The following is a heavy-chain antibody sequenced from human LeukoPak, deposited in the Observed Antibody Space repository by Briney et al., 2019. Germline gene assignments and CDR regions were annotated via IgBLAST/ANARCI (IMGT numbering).Heavy chain of an antibody. J-gene: IGHJ3*02. CDR2: IYYSGST. D-gene: IGHD2-15*01. CDR3: ARDLGYCSGGSCYSNDAFDI. Sequence: SETLSLTCTVSGGSISSGDYYWSWIRQPPGKGLEWIGYIYYSGSTYYNPSLKSRVTISVDTSKNQFSLKLSSVTAADTAVYYCARDLGYCSGGSCYSNDAFDIWGQGTVVTVSS. CDR1: GGSISSGDYY. V-gene: IGHV4-30-4*01.